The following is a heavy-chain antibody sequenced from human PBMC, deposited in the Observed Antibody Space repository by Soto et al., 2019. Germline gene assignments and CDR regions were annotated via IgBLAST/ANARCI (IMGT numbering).Heavy chain of an antibody. CDR2: IYYSGST. D-gene: IGHD3-9*01. Sequence: QVQLQESGPGLVKPSQTLSLTCTVSGGSISSGGYYWSWIRQHPGKGLEWIGYIYYSGSTYYNPSLKSRVTISVDTSKNQFSLKLSSVTAADTAVYYCASLVRHFDWFNYPASFDYWGQGTLVTVSS. CDR1: GGSISSGGYY. J-gene: IGHJ4*02. CDR3: ASLVRHFDWFNYPASFDY. V-gene: IGHV4-31*03.